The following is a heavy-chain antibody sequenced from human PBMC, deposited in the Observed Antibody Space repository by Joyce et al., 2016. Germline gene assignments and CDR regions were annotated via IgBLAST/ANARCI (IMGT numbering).Heavy chain of an antibody. J-gene: IGHJ4*02. CDR3: AKDRETSAVLDF. Sequence: QAQLVESGGGVVQPGRSLRLSCAVSGFTFRSYGMHWVRQAPGKGLEWVAVISNDGKNKNYADSVKGRFTDSRDNSKKILSLQMNSLRPEDTAVYYCAKDRETSAVLDFWGQGTPVTVSS. D-gene: IGHD6-25*01. CDR2: ISNDGKNK. V-gene: IGHV3-30*18. CDR1: GFTFRSYG.